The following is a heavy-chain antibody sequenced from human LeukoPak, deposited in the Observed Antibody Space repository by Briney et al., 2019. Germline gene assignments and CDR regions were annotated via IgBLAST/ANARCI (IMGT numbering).Heavy chain of an antibody. D-gene: IGHD6-19*01. CDR1: GYTFTSYG. V-gene: IGHV1-18*01. Sequence: EASVKVSCKASGYTFTSYGISWVRQAPGQGLEWMGWISAYNGNTNYAQKLQGRVTMTTDTSTSTAYMELRSLRSEDTAVYYCATLTVAGGYYFDYWGQGTLVTVSS. J-gene: IGHJ4*02. CDR2: ISAYNGNT. CDR3: ATLTVAGGYYFDY.